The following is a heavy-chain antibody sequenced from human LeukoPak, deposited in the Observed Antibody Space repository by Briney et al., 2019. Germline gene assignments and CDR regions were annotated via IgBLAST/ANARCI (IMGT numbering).Heavy chain of an antibody. J-gene: IGHJ6*03. D-gene: IGHD2-15*01. CDR1: GGSISSSSYY. CDR3: ARDIGYYYYYYMDV. CDR2: IYYSGST. Sequence: SETLSLTCTVSGGSISSSSYYWGWIRQPPGKGLEWIGSIYYSGSTYYNPSLKSRVTISVDTSKNQFSLKLSSVTAADTAVYYCARDIGYYYYYYMDVWGKGTTVTVSS. V-gene: IGHV4-39*07.